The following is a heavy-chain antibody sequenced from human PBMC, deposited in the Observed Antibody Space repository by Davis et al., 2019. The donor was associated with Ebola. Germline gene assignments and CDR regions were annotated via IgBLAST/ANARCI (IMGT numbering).Heavy chain of an antibody. CDR2: INHSGST. D-gene: IGHD5-24*01. V-gene: IGHV4-34*01. CDR1: GGSFSGYY. CDR3: ARREMAIDY. Sequence: MPSETLSLTCAVYGGSFSGYYWSWIRQPPGKGLEWIGEINHSGSTNYNPSLKSRVTISVDTSKNQFSLKLSSVTAADTAVYYCARREMAIDYWGQGTLVTVSS. J-gene: IGHJ4*02.